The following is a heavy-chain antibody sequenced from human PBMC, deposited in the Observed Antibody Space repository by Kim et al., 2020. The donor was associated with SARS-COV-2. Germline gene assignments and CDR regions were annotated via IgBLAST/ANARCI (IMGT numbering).Heavy chain of an antibody. D-gene: IGHD4-4*01. Sequence: YYADSVKGRFTIFRDDSKNTLYLQVNSLRVEETAVYYCVKDSLGSKRLVGVWGQGTTVTVS. CDR3: VKDSLGSKRLVGV. V-gene: IGHV3-53*01. J-gene: IGHJ6*02.